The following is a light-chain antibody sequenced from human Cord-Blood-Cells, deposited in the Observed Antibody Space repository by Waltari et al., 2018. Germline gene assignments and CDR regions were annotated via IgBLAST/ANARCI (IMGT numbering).Light chain of an antibody. Sequence: DIQMTQSPSTLSASVGDRVTITCRASQSISSWLAWYQQKPGKAPKLLIYDASSLESGVPSRFSGSGSGTEFTLTISSLQPDDFATYYCQQYYSYSPTFGGGTKVEIK. CDR2: DAS. J-gene: IGKJ4*01. CDR1: QSISSW. V-gene: IGKV1-5*01. CDR3: QQYYSYSPT.